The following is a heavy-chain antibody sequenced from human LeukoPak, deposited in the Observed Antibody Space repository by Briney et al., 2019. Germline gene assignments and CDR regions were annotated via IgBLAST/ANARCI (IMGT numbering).Heavy chain of an antibody. J-gene: IGHJ6*02. D-gene: IGHD2-2*01. CDR2: INHSGST. Sequence: SETLSLTCPVYGGSFSDYDWSWIRQPPGKGLEWLGEINHSGSTNYNPSLQSRVTISVDTSKNQFSLKLSSVTAADTAVYYCASGEVVGPADTDITCAMDVWGQGTTVTVSS. CDR3: ASGEVVGPADTDITCAMDV. V-gene: IGHV4-34*01. CDR1: GGSFSDYD.